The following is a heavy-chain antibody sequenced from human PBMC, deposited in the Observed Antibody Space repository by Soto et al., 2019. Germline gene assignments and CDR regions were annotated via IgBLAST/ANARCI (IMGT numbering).Heavy chain of an antibody. J-gene: IGHJ2*01. Sequence: VGSLSLSCAASGFTFSSYAMHWVRQAPGKGLEWVAVISYDGSNKYYADSVKGRFTISRDNSKNTLYLQMNSLRAEDTAVYYCAPQAYYGSLGFHRWGPGT. CDR2: ISYDGSNK. V-gene: IGHV3-30-3*01. CDR1: GFTFSSYA. CDR3: APQAYYGSLGFHR. D-gene: IGHD3-22*01.